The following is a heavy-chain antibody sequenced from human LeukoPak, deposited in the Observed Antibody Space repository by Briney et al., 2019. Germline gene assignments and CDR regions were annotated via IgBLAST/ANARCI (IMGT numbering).Heavy chain of an antibody. CDR3: ARDRVDYGVDY. D-gene: IGHD4-17*01. Sequence: SETLSLTCAVSGGSISSNSYYWGWIRQPPGKGLEWIGSIYYSGSTYYNPSLKSRVTISVDTSKNQFSLKLSSVTAADTAVYYCARDRVDYGVDYWGQGTLVTVST. V-gene: IGHV4-39*02. CDR2: IYYSGST. J-gene: IGHJ4*02. CDR1: GGSISSNSYY.